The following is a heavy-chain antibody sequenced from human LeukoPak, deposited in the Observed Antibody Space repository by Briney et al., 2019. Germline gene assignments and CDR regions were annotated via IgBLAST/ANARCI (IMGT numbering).Heavy chain of an antibody. Sequence: LRLSCAASGFTFSSYSMNWVRQAPGKGLEWIGYICHSGSTYYNPSLKSRVTISVDRSRNQFSLKLSSVTAADTAVYYCARAPTWFGDRYFDYWGQGTLVTVSS. CDR2: ICHSGST. CDR3: ARAPTWFGDRYFDY. V-gene: IGHV4-30-2*01. CDR1: GFTFSSYS. J-gene: IGHJ4*02. D-gene: IGHD3-10*01.